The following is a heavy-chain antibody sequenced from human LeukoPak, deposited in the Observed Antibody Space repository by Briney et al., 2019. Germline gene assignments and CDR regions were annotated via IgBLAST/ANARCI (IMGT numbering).Heavy chain of an antibody. CDR3: ARHWSYYGSGSYYSVPRGYNWFDP. Sequence: PSETLSLTCTVSGGSISSYYWSWIRQPPGKGLEWIGYIYTSGSTNYNPSLKSRVTISVDTSKNQFSLKLSSVTAADTAVYYCARHWSYYGSGSYYSVPRGYNWFDPWGQGTLVTVSS. D-gene: IGHD3-10*01. CDR1: GGSISSYY. V-gene: IGHV4-4*09. J-gene: IGHJ5*02. CDR2: IYTSGST.